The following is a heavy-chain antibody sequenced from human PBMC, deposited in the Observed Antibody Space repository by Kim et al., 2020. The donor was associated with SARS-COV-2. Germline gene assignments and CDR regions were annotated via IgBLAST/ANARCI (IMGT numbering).Heavy chain of an antibody. J-gene: IGHJ4*02. V-gene: IGHV4-34*01. D-gene: IGHD6-13*01. CDR3: ARAVAAGKYFDY. Sequence: SETLSLTCAVYGGSFSGYYWSWIRQPPGKGLEWIGEINHSGSTNYNPSLKSRVTISVDTSKNQFSLKLSSVTAADTAVYYCARAVAAGKYFDYWGQGTLV. CDR2: INHSGST. CDR1: GGSFSGYY.